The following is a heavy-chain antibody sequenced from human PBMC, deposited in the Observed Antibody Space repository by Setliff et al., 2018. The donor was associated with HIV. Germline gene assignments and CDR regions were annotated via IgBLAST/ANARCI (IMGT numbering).Heavy chain of an antibody. CDR2: IDPHTGGP. Sequence: ASVKVSCKASGYTFTGHYMHWVRQAPGQGLQWLGWIDPHTGGPQYSQKFLGRVTMTRDTSISTVYMELSSLRPDDTAVYYCATAPDEWLLRLWGQGTLVTVSS. CDR3: ATAPDEWLLRL. CDR1: GYTFTGHY. D-gene: IGHD3-3*01. J-gene: IGHJ4*02. V-gene: IGHV1-2*02.